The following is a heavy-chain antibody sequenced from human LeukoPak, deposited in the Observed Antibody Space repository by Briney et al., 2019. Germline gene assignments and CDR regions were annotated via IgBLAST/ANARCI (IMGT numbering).Heavy chain of an antibody. D-gene: IGHD5-12*01. Sequence: GGTLRLSCAASGFTFSSYGMSWVRQAPGKGLEWVSAISGSGGSTYYADSVKGRFTISRDNSKNTLYLQMNSLRAEDTAVYYCAKEGGYDSSYFDYWGQGTLVTVSS. CDR2: ISGSGGST. CDR1: GFTFSSYG. V-gene: IGHV3-23*01. CDR3: AKEGGYDSSYFDY. J-gene: IGHJ4*02.